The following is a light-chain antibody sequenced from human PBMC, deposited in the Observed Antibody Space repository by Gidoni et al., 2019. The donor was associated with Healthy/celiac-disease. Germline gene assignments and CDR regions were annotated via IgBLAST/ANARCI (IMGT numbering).Light chain of an antibody. V-gene: IGKV3-11*01. CDR2: DAS. CDR3: HQRSNWLT. Sequence: DIVLTLSLVTLSLSPGESATLSCSASQSVHSYIAWYQQKPAQAPRLLVYDASNRATGIPARFSGSGSGTNFTLTISRLEPVDFAVYYYHQRSNWLTFXGXTKVEIK. CDR1: QSVHSY. J-gene: IGKJ4*01.